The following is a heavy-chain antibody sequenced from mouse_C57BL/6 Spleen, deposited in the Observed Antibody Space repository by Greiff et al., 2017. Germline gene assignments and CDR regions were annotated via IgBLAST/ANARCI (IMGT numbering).Heavy chain of an antibody. J-gene: IGHJ2*01. Sequence: VQLQQSGAELVRPGTSVKVSCKASGYAFTNYLIEWVKQRPGQGLEWIGVINPGSGGTNYNEKFKGKATLTADKSSSTAYMQLSSLTSEDSAVYFCAREGSRYYFDYWGQGTTLTVSS. CDR2: INPGSGGT. D-gene: IGHD1-1*01. CDR1: GYAFTNYL. V-gene: IGHV1-54*01. CDR3: AREGSRYYFDY.